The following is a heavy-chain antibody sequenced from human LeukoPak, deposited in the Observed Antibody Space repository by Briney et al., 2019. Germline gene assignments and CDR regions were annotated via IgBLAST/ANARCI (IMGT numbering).Heavy chain of an antibody. Sequence: PSQTLSLTCTVSGGSISSGDYYWSWIRQPPGKGLEWIGYIYYSGSTYYNPSLKSRVTISVDTSKNQFSLKLSSVTAADTAVYYCARAYYDFWSGYGPYYYYGMDVWGQGTTVTVSS. CDR3: ARAYYDFWSGYGPYYYYGMDV. CDR1: GGSISSGDYY. CDR2: IYYSGST. J-gene: IGHJ6*02. D-gene: IGHD3-3*01. V-gene: IGHV4-30-4*01.